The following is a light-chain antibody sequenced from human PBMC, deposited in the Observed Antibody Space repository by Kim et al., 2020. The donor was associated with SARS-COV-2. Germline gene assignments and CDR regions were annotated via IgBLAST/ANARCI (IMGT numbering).Light chain of an antibody. Sequence: SASVGDRVTITCRARQSISNYLNWYQQKPEKAPKLLIYTTSSLQSGVPSRFSGSGSGTDFTLTISSLLPEDFASYYCQQSFRTPYTFGQGTKLEI. J-gene: IGKJ2*01. CDR3: QQSFRTPYT. CDR2: TTS. CDR1: QSISNY. V-gene: IGKV1-39*01.